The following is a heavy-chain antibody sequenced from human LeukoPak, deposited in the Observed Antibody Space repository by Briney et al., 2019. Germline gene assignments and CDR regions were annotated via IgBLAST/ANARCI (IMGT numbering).Heavy chain of an antibody. V-gene: IGHV4-34*01. CDR3: ARVSYSNYYFDY. D-gene: IGHD4-11*01. Sequence: SETLSLTCAVYGGSFSGYYWSWIRQPPGKGLEWIGEINHSGSTNYNPSLKSRVTISVDRSKNQFSLKLSSVTAADTAVYYCARVSYSNYYFDYWGQGTLVTVSS. J-gene: IGHJ4*02. CDR2: INHSGST. CDR1: GGSFSGYY.